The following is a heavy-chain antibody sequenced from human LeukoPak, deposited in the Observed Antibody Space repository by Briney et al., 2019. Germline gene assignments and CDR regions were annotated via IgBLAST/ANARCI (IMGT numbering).Heavy chain of an antibody. J-gene: IGHJ5*02. V-gene: IGHV3-53*01. CDR1: GFTVSSNY. D-gene: IGHD3-22*01. CDR2: IYSGGST. CDR3: ASAREWGLLRT. Sequence: GGSLRLSCAASGFTVSSNYMSWVRQAPGKGLEWVSVIYSGGSTYYADSVKGRFTISRDNSKNTLYLQMNSLRAEDTAVYYCASAREWGLLRTWGQGTLVTVSS.